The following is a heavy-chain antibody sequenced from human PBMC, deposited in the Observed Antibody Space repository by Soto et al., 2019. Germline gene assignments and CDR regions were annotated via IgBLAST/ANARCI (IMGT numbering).Heavy chain of an antibody. V-gene: IGHV3-30-3*01. CDR1: GFTFSNYA. Sequence: PGGSLRLSCAASGFTFSNYAMHWVRQAPGKGLEWVAVISDDGSNKYYADSVKGRFTTPRDNSKNTLYLQMNSLRAEDTAVYYCARDPLAVERPYWGQGTLVTVS. CDR3: ARDPLAVERPY. J-gene: IGHJ4*02. CDR2: ISDDGSNK. D-gene: IGHD6-19*01.